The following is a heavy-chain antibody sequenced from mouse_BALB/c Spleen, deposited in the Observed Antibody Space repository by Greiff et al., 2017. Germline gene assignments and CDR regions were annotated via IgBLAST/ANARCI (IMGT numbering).Heavy chain of an antibody. CDR1: GFTFNTYA. V-gene: IGHV10-1*02. CDR3: VTTVVAWFAY. CDR2: IRSKSNNYAT. D-gene: IGHD1-1*01. J-gene: IGHJ3*01. Sequence: EVKLVESGGGLVQPKGSLKLSCAASGFTFNTYAMNWVRQAPGKGLEWVARIRSKSNNYATYYADSVKDRFTISRDDSQSMLYLQMNNLKTEDTAMYYCVTTVVAWFAYWGQGTLVTVSA.